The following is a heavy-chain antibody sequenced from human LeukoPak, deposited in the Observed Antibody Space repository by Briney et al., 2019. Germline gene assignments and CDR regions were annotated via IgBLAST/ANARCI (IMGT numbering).Heavy chain of an antibody. V-gene: IGHV3-23*01. CDR2: ISGSGGST. CDR1: GFTFSSYA. CDR3: ARDMGGIVGFYYFYMDV. D-gene: IGHD3-16*02. Sequence: PGGSLRLSCAASGFTFSSYAMSWVRQAPGKGLEWVSAISGSGGSTYYADSVKGRFTISRDNSKNTLYLQMNSLRAEDTAVYYCARDMGGIVGFYYFYMDVWGKGTTVTVSS. J-gene: IGHJ6*03.